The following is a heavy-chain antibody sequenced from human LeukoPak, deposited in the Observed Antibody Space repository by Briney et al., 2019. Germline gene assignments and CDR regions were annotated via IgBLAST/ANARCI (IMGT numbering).Heavy chain of an antibody. CDR1: GDSISSGSYY. D-gene: IGHD2-2*03. Sequence: SETLSLTCTVSGDSISSGSYYWSWIRQPAGKGLEWIGRIYSSGSPNYNPSLKSRVTISVDTSKNQFSLRLSSVTAADTAVYYCARDSGYCNNTNCYRYSYYFYMDVWGKGTTVTVSS. CDR2: IYSSGSP. V-gene: IGHV4-61*02. CDR3: ARDSGYCNNTNCYRYSYYFYMDV. J-gene: IGHJ6*03.